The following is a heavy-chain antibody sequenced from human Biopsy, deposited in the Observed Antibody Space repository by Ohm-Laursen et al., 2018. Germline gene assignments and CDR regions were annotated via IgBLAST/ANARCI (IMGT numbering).Heavy chain of an antibody. CDR3: ARGTGRYYVYGAFDI. CDR1: GDSINNYY. V-gene: IGHV4-4*07. J-gene: IGHJ3*02. Sequence: ETLSLTCTVSGDSINNYYWSWIRQPAGKGLEWIGRIYTSGSPNYNLSLESRVTMSVDTSKNQFSLNLRSATAADTAVYYCARGTGRYYVYGAFDIWGQGTVVTVSS. CDR2: IYTSGSP. D-gene: IGHD1-26*01.